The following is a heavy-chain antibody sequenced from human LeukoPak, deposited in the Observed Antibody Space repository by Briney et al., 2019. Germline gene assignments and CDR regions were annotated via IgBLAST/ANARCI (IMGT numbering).Heavy chain of an antibody. J-gene: IGHJ4*02. V-gene: IGHV3-30*02. Sequence: PGGSLRLSCAASGFTFSSYGMHWVRQAPGKGLEWVAFIHYDGSDKSYADSVKGRFTISRDTSKNTLYLQMNSLKPEDTATYYCAKTVVDYWGQGTLVSVSS. D-gene: IGHD2-15*01. CDR2: IHYDGSDK. CDR1: GFTFSSYG. CDR3: AKTVVDY.